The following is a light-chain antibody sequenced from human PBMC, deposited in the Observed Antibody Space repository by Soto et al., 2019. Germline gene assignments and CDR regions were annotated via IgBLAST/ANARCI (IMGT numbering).Light chain of an antibody. CDR1: SSDVGGYNS. Sequence: QSVLTQPASVSGSPGQSITISCTGTSSDVGGYNSVSWYLQHPGKAPKLMIYEVSNRPSGVSNRFSGSKSGNTASLTISGLQAEDEADYYCSSYTGSSTVVFGGGTKLTVL. J-gene: IGLJ2*01. CDR2: EVS. V-gene: IGLV2-14*01. CDR3: SSYTGSSTVV.